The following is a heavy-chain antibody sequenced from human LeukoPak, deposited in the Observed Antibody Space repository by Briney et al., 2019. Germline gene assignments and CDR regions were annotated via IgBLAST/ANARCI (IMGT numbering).Heavy chain of an antibody. J-gene: IGHJ6*03. CDR3: ASTYCSSTSCYVTGYYYYYYMDV. CDR1: GFTFSSYS. D-gene: IGHD2-2*01. V-gene: IGHV3-21*01. CDR2: ISSSSSYI. Sequence: KSGGSLRLSCAASGFTFSSYSMNWVRQAPGKGLEWVSSISSSSSYIYYADSVKVRFTISRDNAKNSLYLQMNSLRAEDTAVYYCASTYCSSTSCYVTGYYYYYYMDVWGKGTRVTVSS.